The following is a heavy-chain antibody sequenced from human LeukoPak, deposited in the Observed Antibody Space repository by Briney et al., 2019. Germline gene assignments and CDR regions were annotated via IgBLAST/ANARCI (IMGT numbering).Heavy chain of an antibody. J-gene: IGHJ4*02. Sequence: SVKVSCKASGDTFSNYAISWVRQAPGQGLEWVGRIIPSLGTPNYAQKFQGRVTIPADRSTTTAYMELSSLRFEDTAVYYCARAGSSRFSVPYYFNYWGQGTPVTVSS. CDR2: IIPSLGTP. D-gene: IGHD6-13*01. CDR1: GDTFSNYA. V-gene: IGHV1-69*04. CDR3: ARAGSSRFSVPYYFNY.